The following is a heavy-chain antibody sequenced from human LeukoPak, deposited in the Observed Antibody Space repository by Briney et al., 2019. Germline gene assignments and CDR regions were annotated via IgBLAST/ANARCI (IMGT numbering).Heavy chain of an antibody. CDR1: GGSISSGSYY. J-gene: IGHJ5*02. CDR3: ARATRTWFDP. Sequence: KASETLSLTCTVSGGSISSGSYYWSWIRQPPGKGLEWIGHIYYSGTTNYNPSLKSRVTISVDTSNNHFSLKLRSLTAADTAVYYCARATRTWFDPWGQGTLVTVSS. CDR2: IYYSGTT. V-gene: IGHV4-61*01.